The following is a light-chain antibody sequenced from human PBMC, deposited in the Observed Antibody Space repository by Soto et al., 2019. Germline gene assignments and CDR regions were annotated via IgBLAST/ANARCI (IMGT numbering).Light chain of an antibody. CDR1: SSNIGSNT. J-gene: IGLJ2*01. CDR3: AAWDDRLSAVV. CDR2: SND. V-gene: IGLV1-44*01. Sequence: QSVLTQPPSASGTPGQRVTISCSGSSSNIGSNTVNWYQQLPGTAPKLLIYSNDQRPSGVPDRFSGSKSGTSASLAISGLQSEDEADYYCAAWDDRLSAVVCGGGTKLTVL.